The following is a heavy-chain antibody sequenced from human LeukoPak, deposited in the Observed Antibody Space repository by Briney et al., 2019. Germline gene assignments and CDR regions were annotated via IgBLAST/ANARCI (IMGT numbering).Heavy chain of an antibody. Sequence: PSETLSLTCTVSGGSISSSSYYWGWIRQPPGKGLEWIGSIYYSGSTYYNPSLKSRVTISVDTSKNQFSLKLSSVTAADTAVYYCARVGLGSSWNPHFDYWGQGTLVTVSS. D-gene: IGHD6-13*01. J-gene: IGHJ4*02. CDR1: GGSISSSSYY. V-gene: IGHV4-39*07. CDR2: IYYSGST. CDR3: ARVGLGSSWNPHFDY.